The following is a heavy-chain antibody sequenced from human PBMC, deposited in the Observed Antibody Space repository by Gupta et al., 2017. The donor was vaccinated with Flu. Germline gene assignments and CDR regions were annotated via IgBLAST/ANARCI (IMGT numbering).Heavy chain of an antibody. J-gene: IGHJ4*02. Sequence: EVQLLESGGGLVQPGGSLRLSCAASGFTFSSYAMSWVRQAPGKGLEWVSAISGSGGSTYYADSVKGRFTISRDNSKNTLYLQMNSLRAEDTAVYYCAKEDRITIFGVVRTPAFDYWGQGTLVTVSS. D-gene: IGHD3-3*01. V-gene: IGHV3-23*01. CDR1: GFTFSSYA. CDR3: AKEDRITIFGVVRTPAFDY. CDR2: ISGSGGST.